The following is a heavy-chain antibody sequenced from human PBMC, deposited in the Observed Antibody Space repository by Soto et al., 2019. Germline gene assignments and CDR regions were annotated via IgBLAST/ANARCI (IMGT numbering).Heavy chain of an antibody. V-gene: IGHV3-7*01. CDR2: IKQDGSEK. CDR1: GFPFNEFW. CDR3: VRDLFLSDRIGYGFGD. J-gene: IGHJ4*02. D-gene: IGHD5-12*01. Sequence: EVQLVQSGGGLVQPGGSLRLSCAVSGFPFNEFWMSWVRQTPGKGLEWVANIKQDGSEKSYVDSVKGRFTISRDNARNSVYMQMNNLRVEYTAVYYCVRDLFLSDRIGYGFGDWGQGTLVIVSS.